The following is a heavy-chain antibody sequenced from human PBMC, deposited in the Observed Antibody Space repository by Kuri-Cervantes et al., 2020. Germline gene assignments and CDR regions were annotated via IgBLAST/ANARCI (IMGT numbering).Heavy chain of an antibody. V-gene: IGHV4-34*09. CDR1: GGSFSGYY. J-gene: IGHJ4*02. CDR3: AREWGGPFDY. Sequence: SQTLSLTCAVYGGSFSGYYWSWIRQPPGKGLEWIGEINHSGSTYYNPSLKSRVTISVDTSKNQFSLKLSSVTAADTAVYYCAREWGGPFDYWGQGTLVTVSS. CDR2: INHSGST. D-gene: IGHD3-16*01.